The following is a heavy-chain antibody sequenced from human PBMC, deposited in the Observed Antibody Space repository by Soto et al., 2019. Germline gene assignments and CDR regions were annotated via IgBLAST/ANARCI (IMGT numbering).Heavy chain of an antibody. J-gene: IGHJ4*02. V-gene: IGHV3-30-3*01. Sequence: QVQLVESGGGVVQPGRSLRLSCAASGFTFSDYAIYWVRQAPGKGLEWVAVISYDGSNYYHADSLKGRFTISRDNSKNTLYLQMNSLRAEDTAVYYCARGHPGGGWAPYHFDYWGQGSLVTVSS. CDR1: GFTFSDYA. D-gene: IGHD6-19*01. CDR3: ARGHPGGGWAPYHFDY. CDR2: ISYDGSNY.